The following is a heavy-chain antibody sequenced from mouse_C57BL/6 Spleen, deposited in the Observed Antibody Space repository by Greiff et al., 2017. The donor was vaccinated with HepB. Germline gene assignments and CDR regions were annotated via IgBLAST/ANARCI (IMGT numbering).Heavy chain of an antibody. CDR2: ISSGGSYT. D-gene: IGHD1-1*01. J-gene: IGHJ3*01. CDR3: ARHTTPPAGGSSSWFAY. Sequence: DVMLVESGGDLVKPGGSLKLSCAASGFTFSSYGMSWVRQTPDKRLEWVATISSGGSYTYYPDSVKGRFTISRDNAKNTLYLQMSSLKSEDTAMYYCARHTTPPAGGSSSWFAYWGQGTLVTVSA. V-gene: IGHV5-6*02. CDR1: GFTFSSYG.